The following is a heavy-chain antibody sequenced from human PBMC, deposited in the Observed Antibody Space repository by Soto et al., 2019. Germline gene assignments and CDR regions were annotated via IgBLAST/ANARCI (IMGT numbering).Heavy chain of an antibody. Sequence: GESLKISCAASGFTFSSYSMNWVRQAPGKGLEWVSYISSSSSTIYYADSVKGRFTISRDNAKNSLYLQMNSLRDEDTAVYYCARDRPDNNYYYDSSGYGPTDYWGQGTLVTVSS. CDR3: ARDRPDNNYYYDSSGYGPTDY. D-gene: IGHD3-22*01. CDR2: ISSSSSTI. J-gene: IGHJ4*02. V-gene: IGHV3-48*02. CDR1: GFTFSSYS.